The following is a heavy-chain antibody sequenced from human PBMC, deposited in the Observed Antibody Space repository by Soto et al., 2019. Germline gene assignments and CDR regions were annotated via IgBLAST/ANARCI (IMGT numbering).Heavy chain of an antibody. CDR1: GYTFTGYY. Sequence: ASGQVSCQASGYTFTGYYMHLERQAPGQGLEWMGWINPNSGGTNYAQKFQGRVTMTRDTSISTAYMELSRLRSDDTAVYYCARDLDYNLDYWGQGTLVPVSS. CDR3: ARDLDYNLDY. V-gene: IGHV1-2*02. D-gene: IGHD4-4*01. CDR2: INPNSGGT. J-gene: IGHJ4*02.